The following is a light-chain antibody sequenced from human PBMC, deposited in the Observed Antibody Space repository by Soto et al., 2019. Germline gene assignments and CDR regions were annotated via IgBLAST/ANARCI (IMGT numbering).Light chain of an antibody. J-gene: IGKJ5*01. CDR3: QQYNSWPPIT. Sequence: IVLTQSPAPLSVSPGERATLSCRSSHRVGSTLAWYQQKPGQAPRLLIYDASTRATGIPDRFSGGGSGTEFTLTISSLQSEDFVVYSCQQYNSWPPITFGQGTRLEI. V-gene: IGKV3-15*01. CDR1: HRVGST. CDR2: DAS.